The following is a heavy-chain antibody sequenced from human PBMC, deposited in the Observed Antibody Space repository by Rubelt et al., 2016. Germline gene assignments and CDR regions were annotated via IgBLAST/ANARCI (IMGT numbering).Heavy chain of an antibody. CDR3: AQHHGGIYTHFDS. J-gene: IGHJ4*02. CDR1: GFTFDDYY. CDR2: MSGSGGSI. Sequence: EVHLAESGGGLVQPGGSLRLSCAASGFTFDDYYMHWVRQAPGKGLEWVSTMSGSGGSIYYPDSVKGRFTISGDNSKNTLYLQMNSLRAEDTAVYYCAQHHGGIYTHFDSWGQRTLVTVSS. D-gene: IGHD2-15*01. V-gene: IGHV3-23*04.